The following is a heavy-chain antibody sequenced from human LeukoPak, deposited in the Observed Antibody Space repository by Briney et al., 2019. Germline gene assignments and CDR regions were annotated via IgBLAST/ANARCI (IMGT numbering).Heavy chain of an antibody. CDR3: ARDKAVVGWFDP. V-gene: IGHV4-59*12. D-gene: IGHD6-6*01. Sequence: SETLSLTCTVSGGSMSSYHWSWIRQPPGKGPEWIGSIYYSGSTYYNPSLKSRVTISVDTSKNQFSLKLSSVTAADTAVYYCARDKAVVGWFDPWGQGTLVTVSS. J-gene: IGHJ5*02. CDR2: IYYSGST. CDR1: GGSMSSYH.